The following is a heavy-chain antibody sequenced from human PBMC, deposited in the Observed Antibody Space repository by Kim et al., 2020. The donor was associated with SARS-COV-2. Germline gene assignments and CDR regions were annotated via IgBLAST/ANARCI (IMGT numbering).Heavy chain of an antibody. Sequence: SETLSLTCAVYGGSFSGYYWSWIRQPPGKGLEWIGEINHSGSTNYNPSLKSRVTISVDTSKNQFSLKLSSVTAADTAVYYCARAPGRGSSGWWSYWGQGTLVTVSS. CDR3: ARAPGRGSSGWWSY. D-gene: IGHD6-19*01. J-gene: IGHJ4*02. CDR1: GGSFSGYY. V-gene: IGHV4-34*01. CDR2: INHSGST.